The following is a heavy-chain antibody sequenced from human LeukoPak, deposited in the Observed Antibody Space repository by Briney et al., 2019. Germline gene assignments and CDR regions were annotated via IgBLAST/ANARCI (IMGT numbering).Heavy chain of an antibody. J-gene: IGHJ4*02. CDR1: GGSISSGGYY. CDR3: ASLGYYYDSRGAFDY. Sequence: SETLSLTCIVSGGSISSGGYYWSWIRQHPGKGLEGIGYIYYSGSTYYNPSLKSRVTISVDTSKNQFSLKLSSVTAADTAVYYCASLGYYYDSRGAFDYWGQGTLVTVSS. V-gene: IGHV4-31*03. D-gene: IGHD3-22*01. CDR2: IYYSGST.